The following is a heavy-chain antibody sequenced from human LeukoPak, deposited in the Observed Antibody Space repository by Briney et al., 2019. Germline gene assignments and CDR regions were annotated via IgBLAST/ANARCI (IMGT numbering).Heavy chain of an antibody. CDR2: IYYSGST. CDR1: GGSISSYY. Sequence: SETLSLTCTVSGGSISSYYWSWIRQPPGKGLEWIGYIYYSGSTDYNPSLKSRVTISVDTSKNQFSLKLSSVTSADTAVYYGTRQGGSGSYFPFDYWGQGTLVTVSS. J-gene: IGHJ4*02. CDR3: TRQGGSGSYFPFDY. D-gene: IGHD3-10*01. V-gene: IGHV4-59*08.